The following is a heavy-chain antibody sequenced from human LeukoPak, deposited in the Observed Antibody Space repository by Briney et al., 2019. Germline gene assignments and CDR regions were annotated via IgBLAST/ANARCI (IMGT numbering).Heavy chain of an antibody. J-gene: IGHJ6*03. V-gene: IGHV1-18*01. CDR2: ISAYNGNT. Sequence: ASVKVSCKASGYTFTSYGISWVRQAPGQGLEWMVWISAYNGNTNYAQKLQGRVTITTDTSTSTAYMELRSLRSDDTAVYYCARFAVRGVYYYYYYMDVWGKGTTVTVSS. CDR1: GYTFTSYG. D-gene: IGHD1-26*01. CDR3: ARFAVRGVYYYYYYMDV.